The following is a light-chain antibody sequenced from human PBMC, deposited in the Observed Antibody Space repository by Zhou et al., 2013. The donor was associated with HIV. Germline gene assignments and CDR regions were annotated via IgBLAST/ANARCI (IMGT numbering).Light chain of an antibody. CDR1: QSVSIY. CDR2: HAS. J-gene: IGKJ3*01. CDR3: QQYGSSPL. Sequence: DIVLTQSPATLSLSPGERATLSCRASQSVSIYLAWYQQKPGQAPRLLMYHASNRATGVPARFSGSGSGTDFTLTINSLEPEDFAVYYCQQYGSSPLFGPGTKVDIK. V-gene: IGKV3-11*01.